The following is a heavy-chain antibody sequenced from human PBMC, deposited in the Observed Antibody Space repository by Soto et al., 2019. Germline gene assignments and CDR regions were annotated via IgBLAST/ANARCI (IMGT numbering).Heavy chain of an antibody. Sequence: QVQLVESGGGVVQPGRSLRLSCAASGFTFSIFGMHWVRQAPGKGLEWAAIIWYDESNAYYADSVRGRFTISRDNSKNTVYLQMNSLRAEDTAVYYCARDKGSSTVVSGISQEGYFDSWGQGTLVTVSS. CDR2: IWYDESNA. V-gene: IGHV3-33*01. CDR3: ARDKGSSTVVSGISQEGYFDS. J-gene: IGHJ4*01. CDR1: GFTFSIFG. D-gene: IGHD6-19*01.